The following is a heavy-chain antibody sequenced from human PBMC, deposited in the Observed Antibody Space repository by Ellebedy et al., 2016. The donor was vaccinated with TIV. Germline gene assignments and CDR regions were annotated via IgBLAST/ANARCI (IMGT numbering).Heavy chain of an antibody. V-gene: IGHV1-8*01. CDR2: MNPNSGNT. CDR3: ARTYYYDSSDYDNWFDP. Sequence: ASVKVSCKASGYTFTSYDINWVRQATGQGLEWMGWMNPNSGNTGYAQKFQGKVTMTRNTSISTAYMELSSLRSEDTAVYYCARTYYYDSSDYDNWFDPWGQGTLVTVSS. J-gene: IGHJ5*02. CDR1: GYTFTSYD. D-gene: IGHD3-22*01.